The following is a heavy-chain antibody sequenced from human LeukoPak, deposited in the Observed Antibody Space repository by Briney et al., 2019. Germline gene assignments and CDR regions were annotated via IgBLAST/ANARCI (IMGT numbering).Heavy chain of an antibody. CDR1: GFTFSSYW. CDR3: AELGITMIGGV. J-gene: IGHJ6*04. Sequence: GGSLRLSCAASGFTFSSYWMSWVRQAQGKGLEWVANIKHDGSEKYYVDFVKGRFTISRDNAKNSLYLKMNSLRAEDTAVYYCAELGITMIGGVWGKGTTVTISS. V-gene: IGHV3-7*01. D-gene: IGHD3-10*02. CDR2: IKHDGSEK.